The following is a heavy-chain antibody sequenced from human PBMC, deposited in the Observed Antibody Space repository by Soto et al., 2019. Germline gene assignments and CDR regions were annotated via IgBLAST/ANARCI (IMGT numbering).Heavy chain of an antibody. CDR3: ATQVVITTYYFDY. Sequence: PGGSLRLSCAASGFTFSSYAMSWVRQAPGKGLEWVSAISGSGGSTYYADSVKGRFTISRDNSKNTPYLQMNSLRAEDTAVYYCATQVVITTYYFDYWGQGTLVTVSS. CDR1: GFTFSSYA. CDR2: ISGSGGST. J-gene: IGHJ4*02. V-gene: IGHV3-23*01. D-gene: IGHD3-22*01.